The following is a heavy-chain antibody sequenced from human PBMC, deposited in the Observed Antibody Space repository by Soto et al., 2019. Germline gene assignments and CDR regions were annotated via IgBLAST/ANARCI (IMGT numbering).Heavy chain of an antibody. V-gene: IGHV4-38-2*02. J-gene: IGHJ4*01. Sequence: PSETLSLTCTVSGYSSSSGSYWAWIRQPPGKGPEWSASIYHGGTTSYNTSLKSRITISADTTNNQFSLKPTSVTAADTAVYYCARVHVMVVAGSAFDYWGHGTLVTVSS. CDR1: GYSSSSGSY. D-gene: IGHD6-19*01. CDR2: IYHGGTT. CDR3: ARVHVMVVAGSAFDY.